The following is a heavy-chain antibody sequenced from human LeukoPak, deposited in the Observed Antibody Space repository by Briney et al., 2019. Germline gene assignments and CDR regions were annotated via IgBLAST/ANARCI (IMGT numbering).Heavy chain of an antibody. Sequence: GGPLRLSCAASGFTFSSYAMHWVRQAPGKGLQWVAGISYDGSDKYYADSVKGRFSISRDNSENTLYLQMNILRPEDTAVYYCARGVVAAFYCYYGMDVWGQGTTVTVSS. D-gene: IGHD2-15*01. CDR1: GFTFSSYA. V-gene: IGHV3-30-3*01. J-gene: IGHJ6*02. CDR2: ISYDGSDK. CDR3: ARGVVAAFYCYYGMDV.